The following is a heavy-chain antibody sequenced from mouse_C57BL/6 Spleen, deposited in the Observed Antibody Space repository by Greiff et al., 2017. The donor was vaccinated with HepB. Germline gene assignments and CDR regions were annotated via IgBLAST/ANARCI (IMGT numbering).Heavy chain of an antibody. D-gene: IGHD3-2*02. CDR3: ACVLQLRLRRNAMDY. CDR1: GYTFTSYG. J-gene: IGHJ4*01. Sequence: VQLQESGAELARPGASVKLSCKASGYTFTSYGISWVKQRTGQGLEWIGEIYPRSGNTYYNEKFKGKATLTADKSSSTAYMELRSLTSEDSAVYCCACVLQLRLRRNAMDYWGQGTSVTVSS. V-gene: IGHV1-81*01. CDR2: IYPRSGNT.